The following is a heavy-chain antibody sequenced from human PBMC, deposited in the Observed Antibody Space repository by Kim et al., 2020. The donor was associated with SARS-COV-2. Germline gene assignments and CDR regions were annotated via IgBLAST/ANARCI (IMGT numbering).Heavy chain of an antibody. CDR2: ISAYNVNT. Sequence: ASVKVSCKASGYTFTSYGISWVRQAPGQGLEWMGWISAYNVNTNYAQKLQGRVTMTTDTSTSTAYMELRSLRSDDTAVYYCARETRITIFGVVSSDLYYYYYGMDVWGQGTTVTVSS. V-gene: IGHV1-18*01. CDR1: GYTFTSYG. CDR3: ARETRITIFGVVSSDLYYYYYGMDV. D-gene: IGHD3-3*01. J-gene: IGHJ6*02.